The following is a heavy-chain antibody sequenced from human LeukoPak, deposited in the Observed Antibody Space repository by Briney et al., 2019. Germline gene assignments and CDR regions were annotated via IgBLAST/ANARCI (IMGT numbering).Heavy chain of an antibody. Sequence: SVKVSCKASGGTFSSYAISWVRQAPGQGLEWMGGIIPIFGTANYAQKFQGRVTITADKSTSTAYMELSSLRSEDTAVYYCARESGGRGNSVDYWGQGNLVTVSS. CDR2: IIPIFGTA. CDR1: GGTFSSYA. V-gene: IGHV1-69*06. CDR3: ARESGGRGNSVDY. J-gene: IGHJ4*02. D-gene: IGHD4-23*01.